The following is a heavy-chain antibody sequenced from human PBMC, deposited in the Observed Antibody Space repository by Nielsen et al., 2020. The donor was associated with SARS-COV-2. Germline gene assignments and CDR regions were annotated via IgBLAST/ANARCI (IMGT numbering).Heavy chain of an antibody. CDR2: ISYDGSNK. V-gene: IGHV3-30-3*02. D-gene: IGHD5-12*01. CDR3: AKMGGGGYDYGADY. CDR1: GFTFSSYA. J-gene: IGHJ4*02. Sequence: GESLKISCAASGFTFSSYAMHWVRQAPGKGLEWVAVISYDGSNKYYADSVKGRFTISRDNAKNSLYLQMNSLRAEDTALYYCAKMGGGGYDYGADYWGQGTLVTVSS.